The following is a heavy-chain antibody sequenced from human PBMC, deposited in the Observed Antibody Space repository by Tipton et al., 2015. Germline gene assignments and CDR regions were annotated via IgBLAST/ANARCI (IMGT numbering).Heavy chain of an antibody. CDR1: GDSISGPNW. CDR2: ISHSGNT. Sequence: TLSLTCVVSGDSISGPNWWSWVRQPPGKGLEWIGSISHSGNTYYNPSLKSRVTMSRDTSKNQFSLKLTSVTAADTAVYYCACQDYDSLTRDYQTVDYWGQGTLVTVSS. D-gene: IGHD3-9*01. J-gene: IGHJ4*02. CDR3: ACQDYDSLTRDYQTVDY. V-gene: IGHV4-4*02.